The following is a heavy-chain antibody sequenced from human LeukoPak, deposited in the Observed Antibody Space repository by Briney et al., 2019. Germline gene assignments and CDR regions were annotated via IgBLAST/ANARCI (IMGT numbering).Heavy chain of an antibody. V-gene: IGHV1-46*03. CDR3: ARSSGWYFCDY. CDR2: INPSGGST. Sequence: GASVKVSCKASGYTFTSHYMHWVRQAPGQGLEWMGIINPSGGSTSYAQKFQGRVTMTRDTSTSTVYMELSSLRSEDTAVYYCARSSGWYFCDYWGQGTLVTVSS. D-gene: IGHD6-19*01. J-gene: IGHJ4*02. CDR1: GYTFTSHY.